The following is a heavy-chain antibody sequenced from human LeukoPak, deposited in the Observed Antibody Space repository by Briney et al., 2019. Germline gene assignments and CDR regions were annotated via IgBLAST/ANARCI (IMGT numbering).Heavy chain of an antibody. J-gene: IGHJ4*02. CDR3: ARAPYYYDSSTGGVGYYFDY. Sequence: PSETLSLTCTVSGGFISTYYWSWIRQHPGKGLEWIGYIYYSGSTYYNPSLKSRVTISVDTSKNQFSLKLSSVTAADTAVYYCARAPYYYDSSTGGVGYYFDYWGQGTLVTVSS. D-gene: IGHD3-22*01. CDR2: IYYSGST. CDR1: GGFISTYY. V-gene: IGHV4-59*06.